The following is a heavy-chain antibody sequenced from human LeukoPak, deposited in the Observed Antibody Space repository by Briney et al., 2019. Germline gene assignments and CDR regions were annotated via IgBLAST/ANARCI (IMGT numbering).Heavy chain of an antibody. Sequence: GGSLRLSCAASGLTFNIYAMSWVRQAPGKGLEWVSAISGDGAKTYYADSVKGRFTISRDTSNNTLHLQMNSLRADDTAVYYCAKGVTATGGNYFDSWGQGTLVTVSS. CDR2: ISGDGAKT. J-gene: IGHJ4*02. D-gene: IGHD3-16*01. CDR3: AKGVTATGGNYFDS. V-gene: IGHV3-23*01. CDR1: GLTFNIYA.